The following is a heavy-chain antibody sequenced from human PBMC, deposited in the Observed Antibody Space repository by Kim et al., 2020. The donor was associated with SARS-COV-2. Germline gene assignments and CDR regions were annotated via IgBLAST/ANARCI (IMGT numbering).Heavy chain of an antibody. Sequence: SETLSLTCAVSGGSISSSNWWSWVRQPPGKGLEWIGEIYHSGSTNYNPSLKSRVTISVDKSKNQFSLKLSSVTAADTAVYYCARVQSDYGDLQPLYYYYGRDVWGQGTTVTVSS. V-gene: IGHV4-4*02. CDR2: IYHSGST. J-gene: IGHJ6*02. CDR1: GGSISSSNW. D-gene: IGHD4-17*01. CDR3: ARVQSDYGDLQPLYYYYGRDV.